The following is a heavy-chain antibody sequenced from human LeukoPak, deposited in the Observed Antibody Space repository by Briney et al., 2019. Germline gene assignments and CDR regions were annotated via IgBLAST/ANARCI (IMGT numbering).Heavy chain of an antibody. CDR3: AKDAIYGDSGGTDY. D-gene: IGHD4-23*01. J-gene: IGHJ4*02. CDR1: GFTFISYA. CDR2: ISGSGGST. V-gene: IGHV3-23*01. Sequence: PGGSLRLSCAASGFTFISYAMSWVRQAPGKGLEWVSAISGSGGSTYYADSVKGRFTISRDNSKNTLYLQMNSLRAEDTAVYYCAKDAIYGDSGGTDYWGQGTLVTVSS.